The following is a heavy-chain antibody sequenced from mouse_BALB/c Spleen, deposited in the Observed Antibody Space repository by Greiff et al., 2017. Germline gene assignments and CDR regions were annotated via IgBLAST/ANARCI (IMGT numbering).Heavy chain of an antibody. CDR1: GFTFSNYW. D-gene: IGHD1-1*01. CDR2: IRLKSNNYAT. CDR3: TRATTVVATWDWYFDV. J-gene: IGHJ1*01. Sequence: EVKLMESGGGLVQPGGSMKLSCVASGFTFSNYWMNWVRQSPEKGLEWVAEIRLKSNNYATHYAESVKGRFTISRDDSKSSVYLQMNNLRAEDTGIYYCTRATTVVATWDWYFDVWGAGTTVTVSS. V-gene: IGHV6-6*02.